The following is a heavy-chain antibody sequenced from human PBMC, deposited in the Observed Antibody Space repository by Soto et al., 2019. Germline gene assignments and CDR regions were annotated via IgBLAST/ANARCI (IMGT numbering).Heavy chain of an antibody. Sequence: QITLKESGPTLVKPTQTLTLTCTFSGFSLSGVGVGWIRQPPGKALEWLGIIYWDDDKRYSPSLKSRLTITKDTSKNQVVLTMTNMNPVDAATYYCARSDYYGSASLDYWGQRTLVTVSS. CDR1: GFSLSGVG. V-gene: IGHV2-5*02. CDR2: IYWDDDK. J-gene: IGHJ4*02. CDR3: ARSDYYGSASLDY. D-gene: IGHD3-10*01.